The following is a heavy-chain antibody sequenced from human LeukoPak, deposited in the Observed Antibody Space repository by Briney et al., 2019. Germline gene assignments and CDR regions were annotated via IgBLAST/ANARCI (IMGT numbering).Heavy chain of an antibody. Sequence: PSDTLSLTCTVSGGSISSFYWSWIRQPPGKGPGWIGYIYDTGSTNYNPSLNYNPSLKSRVTISIDTSKNQFSLNLSSVTAADTAVYYCARGPGNSYYPYYYMDVWGKGTTVTVSS. CDR1: GGSISSFY. J-gene: IGHJ6*03. CDR2: IYDTGSTNYNPSL. CDR3: ARGPGNSYYPYYYMDV. V-gene: IGHV4-59*07. D-gene: IGHD5-18*01.